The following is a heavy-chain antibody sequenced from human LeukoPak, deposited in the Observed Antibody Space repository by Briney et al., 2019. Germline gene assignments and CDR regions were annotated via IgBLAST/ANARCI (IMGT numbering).Heavy chain of an antibody. CDR1: GGSINSGGSY. J-gene: IGHJ4*02. CDR2: ISYSGSS. D-gene: IGHD3-22*01. CDR3: ARESVYYYDSSGSNAFDF. V-gene: IGHV4-31*03. Sequence: SETLSLTCTVSGGSINSGGSYWSWIRQHPGKGLEWIGYISYSGSSYYTPSLKSRVRISVDTSKNQFSLKLNSVTGADTAVYYCARESVYYYDSSGSNAFDFWGQGTLVTVSS.